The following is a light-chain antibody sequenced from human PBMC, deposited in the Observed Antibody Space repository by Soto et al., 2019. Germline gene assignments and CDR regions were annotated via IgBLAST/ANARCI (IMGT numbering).Light chain of an antibody. CDR3: TSYTSSGTLV. J-gene: IGLJ3*02. Sequence: QSALAQPASVSGSPGQSITISCTGTSSDVGGYHYVSWYQHRPGRVPKLIIYEVTNRASGVTNRFSASKSGNTASLTISGLLADDEADYYCTSYTSSGTLVFGGGTKL. V-gene: IGLV2-14*01. CDR1: SSDVGGYHY. CDR2: EVT.